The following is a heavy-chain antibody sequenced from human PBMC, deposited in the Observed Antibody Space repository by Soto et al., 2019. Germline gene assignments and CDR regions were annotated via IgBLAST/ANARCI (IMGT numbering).Heavy chain of an antibody. Sequence: EVQLLESGGGLVQPGGSLRLSCEASGFTFYNYALSWVRQAPGKGLEWVAVVSGGGSTTFYADSVRGRFTISRDNSKNTVYLQMDSLRAEDTAVYYCAKVVGMTTVTFDSYYFEYWGQGNLVTVSS. V-gene: IGHV3-23*01. J-gene: IGHJ4*02. D-gene: IGHD4-17*01. CDR3: AKVVGMTTVTFDSYYFEY. CDR1: GFTFYNYA. CDR2: VSGGGSTT.